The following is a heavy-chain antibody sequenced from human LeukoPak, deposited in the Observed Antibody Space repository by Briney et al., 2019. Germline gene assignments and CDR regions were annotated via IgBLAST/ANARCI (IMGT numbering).Heavy chain of an antibody. D-gene: IGHD3-9*01. CDR3: AREANYDILTGYYKGYYFDY. V-gene: IGHV4-39*07. Sequence: SETLSLTCTVSGGSISSSSYYWGWIRQPPGKGLEWIGSIYYSGSTYYNPSLKSRVTISVDTSKNQFSLKLSSVTAADTAVYYCAREANYDILTGYYKGYYFDYWGQGTLVTVSS. J-gene: IGHJ4*02. CDR2: IYYSGST. CDR1: GGSISSSSYY.